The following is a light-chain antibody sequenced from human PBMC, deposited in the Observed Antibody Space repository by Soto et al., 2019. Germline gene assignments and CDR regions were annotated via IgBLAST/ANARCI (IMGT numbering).Light chain of an antibody. J-gene: IGKJ5*01. CDR3: QQRRNWPPIT. CDR2: DAS. V-gene: IGKV3-11*01. Sequence: EIVLTQSPATLSLSPGERATLSCRASQSVSSYLAWYQQKPGQAPRLLIYDASNRATGIPARFSGSGSGTDFTLTISSLEPEDFAVYCCQQRRNWPPITFGQGTRLEIK. CDR1: QSVSSY.